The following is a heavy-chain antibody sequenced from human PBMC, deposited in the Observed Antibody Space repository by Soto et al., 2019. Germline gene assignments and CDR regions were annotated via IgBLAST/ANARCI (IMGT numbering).Heavy chain of an antibody. CDR1: GFTFSIYG. V-gene: IGHV3-33*01. CDR2: IWYDGSNK. Sequence: QVQLVESGGGVVQPGRSLRLSCAASGFTFSIYGMHWVRQAPGKGLEWVAVIWYDGSNKYYADSVKGRVTISGDNSKNALYVQMNGLRAEDTAVYYCARDSLKGMDVWGQGTTVTVSS. J-gene: IGHJ6*02. CDR3: ARDSLKGMDV.